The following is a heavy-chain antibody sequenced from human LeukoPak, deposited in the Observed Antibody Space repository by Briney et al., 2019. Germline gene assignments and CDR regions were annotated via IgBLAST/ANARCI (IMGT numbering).Heavy chain of an antibody. D-gene: IGHD4-17*01. CDR2: IYSGGST. Sequence: PGESLRLSCAASGFTVSSNYMSWVRQAPGKGLEWVSVIYSGGSTYYADSVKGRFTISRDNSKNTLYLQMNSLRAEDTAVYYCARRSDYVGFDPWGQGTLVTVSS. J-gene: IGHJ5*02. V-gene: IGHV3-53*01. CDR3: ARRSDYVGFDP. CDR1: GFTVSSNY.